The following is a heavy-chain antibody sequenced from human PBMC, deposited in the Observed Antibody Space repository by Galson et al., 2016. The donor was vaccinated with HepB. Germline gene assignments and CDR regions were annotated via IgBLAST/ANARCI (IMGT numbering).Heavy chain of an antibody. D-gene: IGHD5-18*01. CDR3: ARDLVDTSMGEYFYYYGLDV. CDR2: ISSRAGAI. CDR1: GFTFSDYY. V-gene: IGHV3-11*01. J-gene: IGHJ6*02. Sequence: SLRLSCAASGFTFSDYYMSWIRQAPGKGLEWVSSISSRAGAIYYADFVQGRFTISRDKAKTSVYLQMNSLRADDTAVYYCARDLVDTSMGEYFYYYGLDVWGQGTTVTVAS.